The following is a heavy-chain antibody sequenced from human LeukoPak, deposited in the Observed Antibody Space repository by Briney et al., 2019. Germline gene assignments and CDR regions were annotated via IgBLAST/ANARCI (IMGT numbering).Heavy chain of an antibody. J-gene: IGHJ4*02. CDR3: AGGGKYYWAPDF. CDR2: IYYSGSA. CDR1: GYAMSSSDW. Sequence: SETLSLTCGVSGYAMSSSDWWGWIRQPPEKELEWIGYIYYSGSADYNPSLKSRVTMSIDTSNNQFSLRLSSVTALDTAIYYCAGGGKYYWAPDFWGQGTLVTVSS. D-gene: IGHD3-10*01. V-gene: IGHV4-28*06.